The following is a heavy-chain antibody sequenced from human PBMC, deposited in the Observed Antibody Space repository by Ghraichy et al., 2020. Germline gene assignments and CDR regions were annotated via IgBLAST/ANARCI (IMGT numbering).Heavy chain of an antibody. CDR2: ISGSGGDT. V-gene: IGHV3-11*06. CDR3: ARGGDTAVAGTFDY. CDR1: HFTFSNYY. D-gene: IGHD6-19*01. Sequence: GGSLRLSCEVSHFTFSNYYMSWIRQAPGKGLEWVSSISGSGGDTSYGDSVRGRFSISRYNAKSTLYLQMNSLRAEETAVYYCARGGDTAVAGTFDYWGQGALVTVSS. J-gene: IGHJ4*02.